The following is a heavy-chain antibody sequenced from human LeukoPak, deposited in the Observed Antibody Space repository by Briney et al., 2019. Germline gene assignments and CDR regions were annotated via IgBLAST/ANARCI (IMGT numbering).Heavy chain of an antibody. J-gene: IGHJ4*02. CDR3: AKALSYDSSGYSYYFDY. V-gene: IGHV3-23*01. CDR1: GFTFSSYG. CDR2: ISGSGGST. Sequence: GGTLRLSCAASGFTFSSYGMGWVRQAPGKGLEWVSAISGSGGSTYYADSVKGRFTISRDNSKNTLYLQMNSLRAEDTAVYYCAKALSYDSSGYSYYFDYWGQGTLVTVSS. D-gene: IGHD3-22*01.